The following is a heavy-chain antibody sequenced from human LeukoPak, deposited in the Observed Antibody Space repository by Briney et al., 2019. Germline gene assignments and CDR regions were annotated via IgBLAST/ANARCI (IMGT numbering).Heavy chain of an antibody. CDR2: INPNSGGT. CDR3: ARMMTYYDILTGYYPLEDFQH. CDR1: GYTFTGYY. J-gene: IGHJ1*01. V-gene: IGHV1-2*02. D-gene: IGHD3-9*01. Sequence: ASVKVSCKASGYTFTGYYMHWVRQAPAQGLEWMGWINPNSGGTNYAQKVQGRVTMTRDTSISTAYMELSRLRSDDTAVYYCARMMTYYDILTGYYPLEDFQHWGQGTPVTVSS.